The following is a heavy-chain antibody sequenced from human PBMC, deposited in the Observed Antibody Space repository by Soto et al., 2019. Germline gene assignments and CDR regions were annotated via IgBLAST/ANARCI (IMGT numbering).Heavy chain of an antibody. CDR1: GYTFTSYG. J-gene: IGHJ3*02. CDR3: ARVRGTTVVTRGAFDI. CDR2: ISAYNGNT. V-gene: IGHV1-18*04. Sequence: ASVKVSCKASGYTFTSYGISWVRQAPGQGLEWMGWISAYNGNTNYAQKLQGRVTMTTDTSTSTAYMELRSLRSDDTAVYYCARVRGTTVVTRGAFDIWGQGTMVTVSS. D-gene: IGHD4-17*01.